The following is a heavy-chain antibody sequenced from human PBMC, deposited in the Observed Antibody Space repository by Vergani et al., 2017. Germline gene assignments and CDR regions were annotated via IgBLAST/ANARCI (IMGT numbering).Heavy chain of an antibody. Sequence: QVHLVESGGGVVQPGRSLTLSCVASGFSFRGHGMHWVRQAPGKGLEWVAMISYDGDRRDYGAFAKGRFTISRDSSKTVYLQMNSLRVEDTAMYFCAKDLTYSTAWPHFGSRGQGTLVTGSS. J-gene: IGHJ4*02. CDR1: GFSFRGHG. CDR2: ISYDGDRR. D-gene: IGHD4-11*01. V-gene: IGHV3-30*18. CDR3: AKDLTYSTAWPHFGS.